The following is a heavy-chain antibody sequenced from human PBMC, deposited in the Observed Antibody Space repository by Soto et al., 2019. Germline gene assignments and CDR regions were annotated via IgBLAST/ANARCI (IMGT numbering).Heavy chain of an antibody. CDR3: ARLPRDCNKTSCYYADH. J-gene: IGHJ4*02. CDR1: GYDFNTNW. V-gene: IGHV5-51*01. Sequence: GESLKISCRGSGYDFNTNWFGWVRQLPGRGLEWVGIMYPGDSDTRYNPSLQGHVTLSVDVTVSTAFLQWRSLEASDTGMYFCARLPRDCNKTSCYYADHWGQGTQVTVSS. D-gene: IGHD3-3*01. CDR2: MYPGDSDT.